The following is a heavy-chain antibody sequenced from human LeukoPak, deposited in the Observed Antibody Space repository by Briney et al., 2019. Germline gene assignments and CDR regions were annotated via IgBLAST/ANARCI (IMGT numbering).Heavy chain of an antibody. Sequence: ASVKVSCKAPGYTSTSYDINWVRQATGQGLEWMGWMNPNSGNTGYAQKFQGRVTMTRNTSISTAYMELSSLRSEDTAVYYCARAPASLNWFDPWGQGTLVTVSS. CDR2: MNPNSGNT. V-gene: IGHV1-8*01. CDR1: GYTSTSYD. J-gene: IGHJ5*02. D-gene: IGHD2-2*01. CDR3: ARAPASLNWFDP.